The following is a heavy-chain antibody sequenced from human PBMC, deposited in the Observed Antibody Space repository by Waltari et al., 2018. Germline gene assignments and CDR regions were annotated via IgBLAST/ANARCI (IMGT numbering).Heavy chain of an antibody. CDR3: AKTPQWLAHFDY. CDR2: ISGSGGSR. CDR1: GFTFSSYA. J-gene: IGHJ4*02. Sequence: EVQLLESGGGLVQPGGSLRLSCAASGFTFSSYAMSWVRQAPGKGLEGVSAISGSGGSRYYADSVKGRFTISRDNSKNTLYLQMNSLRAEDTAVYYCAKTPQWLAHFDYWGQGTLVTVSS. D-gene: IGHD6-19*01. V-gene: IGHV3-23*01.